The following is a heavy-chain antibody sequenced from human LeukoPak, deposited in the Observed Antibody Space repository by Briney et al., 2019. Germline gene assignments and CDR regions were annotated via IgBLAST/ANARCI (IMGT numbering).Heavy chain of an antibody. D-gene: IGHD6-19*01. J-gene: IGHJ4*02. CDR3: ARDSSAWSRDY. V-gene: IGHV3-23*01. CDR2: ILRNGDST. CDR1: GFTFSAYS. Sequence: GRSLRLSCAASGFTFSAYSMTWVRQAPGKGLEWVSTILRNGDSTFYADYVRGRFSISRDNSKNTLYLQMNSLRADDTAIYFCARDSSAWSRDYWGQGTLVTVSS.